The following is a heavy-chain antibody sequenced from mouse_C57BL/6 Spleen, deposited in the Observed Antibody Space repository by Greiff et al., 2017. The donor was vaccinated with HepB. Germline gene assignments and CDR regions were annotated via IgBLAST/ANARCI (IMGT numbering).Heavy chain of an antibody. J-gene: IGHJ2*01. CDR3: ARQRISYFDY. V-gene: IGHV1-26*01. CDR2: INPNNGGT. Sequence: VQLQQSGPELVKPGASVKISCKASGYTFTDYYMNWVKQSHGKSLEWIGDINPNNGGTSYNQKFKGKATLTVDKSSSTAYMELRSLTSEDSAVYYCARQRISYFDYWGQGTTLTVSS. CDR1: GYTFTDYY. D-gene: IGHD2-4*01.